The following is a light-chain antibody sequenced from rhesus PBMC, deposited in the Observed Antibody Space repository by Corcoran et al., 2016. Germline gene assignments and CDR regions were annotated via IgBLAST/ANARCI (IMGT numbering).Light chain of an antibody. J-gene: IGKJ4*01. CDR2: KDF. Sequence: DIRMTQSPSSLSASIGDTVTINCRASQRINTWLAWYQQKPGNAHKLLMYKDFSLQSGVPSRFSGSGSGTDFTLTITRLESEEFAIYFCQQYMRGPLTFGGGTKVELK. CDR1: QRINTW. CDR3: QQYMRGPLT. V-gene: IGKV1-22*01.